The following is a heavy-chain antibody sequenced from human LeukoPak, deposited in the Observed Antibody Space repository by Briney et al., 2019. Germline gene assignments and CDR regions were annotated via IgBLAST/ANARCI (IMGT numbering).Heavy chain of an antibody. CDR3: ARLGYCSSTSCYVRSPLDY. Sequence: GGSLRLSCAASGFTFSSYAMHWVRQAPGKGLEYVSAISSNGGSTYYANSVKGRFTISRDNSKNTLYLQMGSLRAEDMAVYYCARLGYCSSTSCYVRSPLDYWGQGTLVTVSS. CDR2: ISSNGGST. V-gene: IGHV3-64*01. D-gene: IGHD2-2*01. CDR1: GFTFSSYA. J-gene: IGHJ4*02.